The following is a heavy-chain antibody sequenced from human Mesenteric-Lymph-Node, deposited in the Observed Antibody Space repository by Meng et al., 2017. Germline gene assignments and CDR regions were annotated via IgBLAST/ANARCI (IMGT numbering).Heavy chain of an antibody. CDR3: TKGGTSLYWFDP. D-gene: IGHD3-16*01. Sequence: VQSGAVVKQAGAYVKASCMASGYTFTGHYMHWVRQAPGQGLEWMGRINPGSGGKNYAQKFKGRVTMTRDTSINTAYMELSSLTSDDTAIYYCTKGGTSLYWFDPWGQGTLVTVSS. V-gene: IGHV1-2*06. J-gene: IGHJ5*02. CDR1: GYTFTGHY. CDR2: INPGSGGK.